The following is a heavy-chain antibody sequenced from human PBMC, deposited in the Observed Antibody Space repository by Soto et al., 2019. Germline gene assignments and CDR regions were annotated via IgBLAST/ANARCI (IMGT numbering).Heavy chain of an antibody. J-gene: IGHJ6*03. Sequence: GGSLRLSCAASGFTFSDYYMSWIRQAPGKGLEWVSYISSSGSTIYYADSVKGRFTISRDNAKNSLYLQMNSLRAEDTAVYYCARDLRPTFGGVIVHYYYYYMDVWGKGTTVTVSS. CDR1: GFTFSDYY. CDR2: ISSSGSTI. V-gene: IGHV3-11*01. D-gene: IGHD3-16*02. CDR3: ARDLRPTFGGVIVHYYYYYMDV.